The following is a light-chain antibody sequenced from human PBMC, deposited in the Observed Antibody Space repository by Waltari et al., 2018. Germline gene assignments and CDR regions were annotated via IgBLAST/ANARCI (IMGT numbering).Light chain of an antibody. CDR2: HET. V-gene: IGLV3-21*02. J-gene: IGLJ3*02. CDR3: QVFDSPTDHQV. Sequence: SSELTQPPSVSVAPGQTARISCEGNNIGSKSTQWYQQKPGQAPVQVVFHETERPSGIPERFSGSKSGNTATLTITRIEAGDEADYYCQVFDSPTDHQVFGGGTKVTVL. CDR1: NIGSKS.